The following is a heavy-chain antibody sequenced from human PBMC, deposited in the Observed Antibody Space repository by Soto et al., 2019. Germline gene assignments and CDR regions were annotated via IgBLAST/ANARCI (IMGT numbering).Heavy chain of an antibody. CDR3: ARRWRYKLPPGRKNYYYYGMDV. CDR1: GGTFSSYA. Sequence: QVQLVQSGAEVKKPGSSVKVSCKASGGTFSSYAISWVRQAPGQGLEWMGGIIPIFGTANYAQKFQGRVTLTAAESTSKDYMELRSLRSEDTAVYYGARRWRYKLPPGRKNYYYYGMDVWGQGTTVTVSS. D-gene: IGHD1-1*01. CDR2: IIPIFGTA. J-gene: IGHJ6*02. V-gene: IGHV1-69*01.